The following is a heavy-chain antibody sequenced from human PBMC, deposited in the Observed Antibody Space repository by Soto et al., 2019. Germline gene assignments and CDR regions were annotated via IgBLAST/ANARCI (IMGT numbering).Heavy chain of an antibody. CDR3: ATATFVDTYLFDY. Sequence: PSETLSLTCAVSGGSISGSSSYWGWIRQPPGRGLEWIGSILYSGSTYYNPSLKGRVTISIDTSKNQFSLKLTSVTAADTAVYFCATATFVDTYLFDYWGQGALVTVSS. CDR2: ILYSGST. CDR1: GGSISGSSSY. J-gene: IGHJ4*02. D-gene: IGHD5-18*01. V-gene: IGHV4-39*01.